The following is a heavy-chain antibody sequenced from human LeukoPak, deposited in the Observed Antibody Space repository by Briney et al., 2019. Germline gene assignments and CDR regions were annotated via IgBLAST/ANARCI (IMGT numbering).Heavy chain of an antibody. CDR1: GYTYTGYY. Sequence: ASVKVSCKASGYTYTGYYLHWVRQAPGQGLEWMGRINPNSGGTNYAQKFQGRVTMTRDTSISTAYMELSRLRFDDTAVYYCARDPPRIVVVVAATNYYGMDVWGQGTTVTVSS. CDR2: INPNSGGT. V-gene: IGHV1-2*06. CDR3: ARDPPRIVVVVAATNYYGMDV. J-gene: IGHJ6*02. D-gene: IGHD2-15*01.